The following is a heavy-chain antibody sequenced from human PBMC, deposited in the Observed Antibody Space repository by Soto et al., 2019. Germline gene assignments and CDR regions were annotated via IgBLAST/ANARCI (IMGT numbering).Heavy chain of an antibody. Sequence: GASVKVSCKASGYTFTSYYMHWVRQAPGQGLEWLGIINPSGGSTSYAHKFQGRVTMTRDTSTSTVYMELSSLRSEDTAVYYCARGGDLNYDYIWGSYRFGYWGQGTLVTVSS. CDR3: ARGGDLNYDYIWGSYRFGY. CDR1: GYTFTSYY. V-gene: IGHV1-46*03. CDR2: INPSGGST. J-gene: IGHJ4*02. D-gene: IGHD3-16*02.